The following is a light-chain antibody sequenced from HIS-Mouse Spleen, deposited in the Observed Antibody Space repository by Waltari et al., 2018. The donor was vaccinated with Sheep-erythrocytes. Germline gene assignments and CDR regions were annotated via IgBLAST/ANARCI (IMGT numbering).Light chain of an antibody. CDR1: QRVSSSY. J-gene: IGKJ1*01. Sequence: VLTQSPGTLYLSPGERATPSCSASQRVSSSYLPWYQQNPGQAPRLLIYGASSRATGIPDRFSGSGSGTDCTLTISRLEPEDFAVYYCQQYGSSPWTFGQGTKVEIK. V-gene: IGKV3-20*01. CDR2: GAS. CDR3: QQYGSSPWT.